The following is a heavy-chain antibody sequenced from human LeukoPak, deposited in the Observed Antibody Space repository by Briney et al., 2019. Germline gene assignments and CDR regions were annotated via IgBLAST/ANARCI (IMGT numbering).Heavy chain of an antibody. V-gene: IGHV1-2*02. D-gene: IGHD5-12*01. CDR1: GYTFTGHY. CDR2: INPNSGGT. Sequence: ASVKVSCKASGYTFTGHYMHWVRQAPGQGLEWMGWINPNSGGTNYAQKFQGRVTMTRDTSISTAYMELSRLRSDDTAVYYCARAADIVATKGFDYWGQGTLVTVSS. CDR3: ARAADIVATKGFDY. J-gene: IGHJ4*02.